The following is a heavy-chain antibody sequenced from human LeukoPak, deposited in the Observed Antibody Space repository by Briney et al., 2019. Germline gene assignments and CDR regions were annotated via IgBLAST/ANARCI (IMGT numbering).Heavy chain of an antibody. CDR3: ARHGDLYYYYYMDV. CDR2: IYYSGST. V-gene: IGHV4-59*01. CDR1: GGSISSYY. J-gene: IGHJ6*03. D-gene: IGHD3-10*01. Sequence: PSETLSLTFCVSGGSISSYYWSWIRQPPGKGLEWIGYIYYSGSTNYNPSLKSRVTISVDTSKNQFSLKLSSVTAADTAVYYCARHGDLYYYYYMDVWGKGTTVTVSS.